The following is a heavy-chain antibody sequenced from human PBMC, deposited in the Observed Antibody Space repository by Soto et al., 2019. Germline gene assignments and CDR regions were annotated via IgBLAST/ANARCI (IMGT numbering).Heavy chain of an antibody. Sequence: QITLKESGPTLVKPTQTLTLTCTFSGFSLSASGVGVSWIRQPPGKALEWLALIYWDDDKRYSPSLESRLTITKDTSKNRVVLTMTNMDPMDTATYYCAHRRLKSPGSDSGLDVWGQGTTVTVS. V-gene: IGHV2-5*02. CDR2: IYWDDDK. J-gene: IGHJ6*02. CDR1: GFSLSASGVG. D-gene: IGHD6-6*01. CDR3: AHRRLKSPGSDSGLDV.